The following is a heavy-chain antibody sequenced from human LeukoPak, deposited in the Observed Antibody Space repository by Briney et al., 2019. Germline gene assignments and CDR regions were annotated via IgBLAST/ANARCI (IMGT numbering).Heavy chain of an antibody. Sequence: GRSLRLSCAASGFTFSSYGMHWVRQAPGKGLEWVAVISYDGSNKYYADSVKGRFTISRDNSKNALYLQMNSLRADDTAVYYCARDNTIGAADYYFDYLGQGTLVTVSS. CDR2: ISYDGSNK. J-gene: IGHJ4*02. CDR3: ARDNTIGAADYYFDY. V-gene: IGHV3-30*03. D-gene: IGHD6-13*01. CDR1: GFTFSSYG.